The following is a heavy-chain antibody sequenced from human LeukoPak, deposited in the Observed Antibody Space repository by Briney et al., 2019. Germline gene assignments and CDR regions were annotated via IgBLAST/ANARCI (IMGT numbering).Heavy chain of an antibody. J-gene: IGHJ6*02. D-gene: IGHD7-27*01. CDR1: GFTFSSYS. V-gene: IGHV3-48*01. CDR2: ISSSSSTI. CDR3: ARDRPAWGYYYYYYGMDV. Sequence: PGGSLRLSCAASGFTFSSYSMNWVRQAPGKGLEWVSYISSSSSTIYYADSVKGRFTISRDNAKNSLYLQMNSLRAEDTAVYYCARDRPAWGYYYYYYGMDVWGQGTTVTVSS.